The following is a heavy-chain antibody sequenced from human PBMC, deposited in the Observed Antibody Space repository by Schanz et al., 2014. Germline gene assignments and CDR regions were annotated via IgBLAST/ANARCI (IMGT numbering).Heavy chain of an antibody. CDR2: ISFDGGKT. V-gene: IGHV3-30*14. CDR1: GFTFSSYW. D-gene: IGHD5-12*01. Sequence: QVQLVESGGGVVQPGGSLGLSCAASGFTFSSYWMNWVRQAPGKGLEWVAHISFDGGKTYYADSVKGRFTISRDSSKNTLFLQMNSLRAEDTAVYFCARDGGRDGYNLAFDVWGQGTLVTVSS. J-gene: IGHJ3*01. CDR3: ARDGGRDGYNLAFDV.